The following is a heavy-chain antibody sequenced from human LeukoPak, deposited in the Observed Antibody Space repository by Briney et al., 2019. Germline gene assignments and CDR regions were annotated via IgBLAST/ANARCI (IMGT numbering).Heavy chain of an antibody. D-gene: IGHD3-10*01. CDR3: AKVLHGDRGLMLPGFDY. CDR1: GFTFSSYA. J-gene: IGHJ4*02. Sequence: PGGSLRLSCAASGFTFSSYAMSWVRQAPGKGLEWVSAISGSGGSTYYADSGKGRFTISRDNSKNTLYLQMNSLRAEDTAVYYCAKVLHGDRGLMLPGFDYWGQGTLVTVSS. V-gene: IGHV3-23*01. CDR2: ISGSGGST.